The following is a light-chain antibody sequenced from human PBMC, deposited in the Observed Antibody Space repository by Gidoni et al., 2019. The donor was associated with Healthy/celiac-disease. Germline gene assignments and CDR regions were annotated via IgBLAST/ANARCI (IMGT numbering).Light chain of an antibody. CDR2: EVS. J-gene: IGLJ1*01. Sequence: QSALTQPPSASGSPGQSVPIPCTGTSRDVGVYNSVSWSQHHPGKAPKLMIYEVSKRPSGVPDRFSGSKAGNTASLTVSGLQAEDEADYYCSSYAGSNNDVFGTGTKVTVL. V-gene: IGLV2-8*01. CDR1: SRDVGVYNS. CDR3: SSYAGSNNDV.